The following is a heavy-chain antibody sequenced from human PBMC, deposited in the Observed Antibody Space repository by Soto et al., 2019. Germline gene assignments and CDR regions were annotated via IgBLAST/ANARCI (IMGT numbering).Heavy chain of an antibody. CDR2: ISAYNGNT. CDR1: GYTFTSYG. D-gene: IGHD3-22*01. V-gene: IGHV1-18*01. Sequence: ASVKVSCKASGYTFTSYGISWVRQAPGQGLEWMGWISAYNGNTNYAQKLQGRVTMTTDTSTSTAYMELRSLKTEDTAVYYCSTDSYINIIVVRFDYWGHGTLVIVSS. CDR3: STDSYINIIVVRFDY. J-gene: IGHJ4*01.